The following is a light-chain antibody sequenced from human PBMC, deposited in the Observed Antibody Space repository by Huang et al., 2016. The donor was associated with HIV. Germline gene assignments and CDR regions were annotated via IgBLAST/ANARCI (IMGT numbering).Light chain of an antibody. Sequence: DIQMTQSPSTLSAFVGDRVTITCRNSHRISSWLAWYQQKQGKAPNLLISKASNLESGVPSRFSGNGSGTEFTLTIRGLQPDDLATYYCQQQWTFGQGTKVEI. CDR3: QQQWT. CDR2: KAS. J-gene: IGKJ1*01. V-gene: IGKV1-5*03. CDR1: HRISSW.